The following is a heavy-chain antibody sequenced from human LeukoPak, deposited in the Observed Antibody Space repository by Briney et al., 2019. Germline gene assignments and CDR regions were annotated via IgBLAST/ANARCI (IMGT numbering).Heavy chain of an antibody. V-gene: IGHV3-48*04. CDR2: ISWGSNVI. J-gene: IGHJ4*02. Sequence: GGSLRLSCTASGFTFSSYSMNWVRQAPGKDLEWLSYISWGSNVIYYADSVKGRFTISRDNAKNTLYLQMNSLRAEDTAVYYCARQYYYDSSGYSLDSWGQGTLVTVSS. CDR3: ARQYYYDSSGYSLDS. CDR1: GFTFSSYS. D-gene: IGHD3-22*01.